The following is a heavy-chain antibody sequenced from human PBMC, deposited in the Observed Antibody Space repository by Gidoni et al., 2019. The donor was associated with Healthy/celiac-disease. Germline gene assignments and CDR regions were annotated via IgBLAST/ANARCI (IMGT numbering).Heavy chain of an antibody. V-gene: IGHV3-43*02. J-gene: IGHJ4*02. CDR3: AKDYHD. Sequence: EVQLVASGGVLVQPGGSLRLSCAASGFTFDDYAMHWVRQAPGKGLEWVSLISGDGGSTYYADYVKGRLTIARDNSKNSMYLQMNSLRTEDTALDYCAKDYHDWGQGTLVTVAS. CDR1: GFTFDDYA. CDR2: ISGDGGST.